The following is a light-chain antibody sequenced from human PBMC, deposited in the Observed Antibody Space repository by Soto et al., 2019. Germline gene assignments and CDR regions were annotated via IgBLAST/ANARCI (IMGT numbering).Light chain of an antibody. CDR2: HAS. CDR1: QNIDKC. J-gene: IGKJ1*01. CDR3: QQYNNYYPP. Sequence: MRMTQSPSTLPASVGDRVTITCQASQNIDKCMDWYQQKPGKDPKILIYHASSLETGVPSRFSGSGSGTEFTLTISSLQPDDFATYYCQQYNNYYPPFGQGAKAAIK. V-gene: IGKV1-5*01.